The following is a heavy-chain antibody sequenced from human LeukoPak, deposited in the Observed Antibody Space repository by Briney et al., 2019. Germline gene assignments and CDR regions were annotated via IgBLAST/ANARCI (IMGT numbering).Heavy chain of an antibody. CDR1: GFTFSSYW. V-gene: IGHV3-7*01. CDR3: ARDLDYSTGFDY. J-gene: IGHJ4*02. Sequence: GGSLRLSCAASGFTFSSYWMSWVRQAPGKGLEWVANIKQDGSEKYYVDSVKGRFTISRDIANSLLYLQMNSLRADDTAVYYCARDLDYSTGFDYWGQGTLVTVSS. CDR2: IKQDGSEK. D-gene: IGHD4-11*01.